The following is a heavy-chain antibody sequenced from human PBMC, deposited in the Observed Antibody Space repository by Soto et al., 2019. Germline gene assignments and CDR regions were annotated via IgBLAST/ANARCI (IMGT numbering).Heavy chain of an antibody. D-gene: IGHD4-17*01. CDR1: GFTFSSYG. CDR2: IWYDGSNK. Sequence: GGSLRLSCAASGFTFSSYGMHWVRQAPGKGLEWVAVIWYDGSNKYYADSVKGRFTISRDNSKNTLYLQMNSLRAEDTAVYYCARGDYEVYYYYGMDGWGQGTTVTVAS. CDR3: ARGDYEVYYYYGMDG. J-gene: IGHJ6*02. V-gene: IGHV3-33*01.